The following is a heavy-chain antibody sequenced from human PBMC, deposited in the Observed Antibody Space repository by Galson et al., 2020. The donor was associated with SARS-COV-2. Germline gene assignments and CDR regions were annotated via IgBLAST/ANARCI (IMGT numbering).Heavy chain of an antibody. Sequence: SETLSLTCAVSGVSISTTNYWSWIRQAPGKWLECIGCVYPSGSTSYHPSLQTRVTTPLDTPKNQFSLRLTSVTAADTALYYCARQGVTMIFLVTVRGWFFDLWGRGTLVTVSS. J-gene: IGHJ2*01. V-gene: IGHV4-38-2*01. CDR1: GVSISTTNY. CDR2: VYPSGST. D-gene: IGHD3-22*01. CDR3: ARQGVTMIFLVTVRGWFFDL.